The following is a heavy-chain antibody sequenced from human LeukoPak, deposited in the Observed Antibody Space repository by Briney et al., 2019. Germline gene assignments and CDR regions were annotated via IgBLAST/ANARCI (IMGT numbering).Heavy chain of an antibody. Sequence: GGSLRLSCAASGFTFSSYAMSWVRQAPGKGLEWVSTINGGGVNTHYADSVGGRFTISRDNSKNTLFLQTNSLRDEDTAVYYCAKDVAADPWFDYWGQGTLVTVSS. V-gene: IGHV3-23*01. CDR2: INGGGVNT. J-gene: IGHJ4*02. CDR1: GFTFSSYA. CDR3: AKDVAADPWFDY. D-gene: IGHD6-13*01.